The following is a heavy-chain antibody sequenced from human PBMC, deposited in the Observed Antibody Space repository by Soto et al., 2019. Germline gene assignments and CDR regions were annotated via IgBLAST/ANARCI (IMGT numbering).Heavy chain of an antibody. D-gene: IGHD6-19*01. CDR3: AKDWEYSSGWYDTGGFHFDY. Sequence: PGGSLRLSCAASGFTFSSYAMSWVRQAPGKGLEWVSAISGSGGSTYYADSVKGRFTISRDNSKNTLYLQMNSLRAEDTAVYYCAKDWEYSSGWYDTGGFHFDYWGQGTLVTVSS. V-gene: IGHV3-23*01. CDR1: GFTFSSYA. CDR2: ISGSGGST. J-gene: IGHJ4*02.